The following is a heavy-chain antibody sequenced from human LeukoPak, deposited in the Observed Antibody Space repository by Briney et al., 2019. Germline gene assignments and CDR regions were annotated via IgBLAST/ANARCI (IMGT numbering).Heavy chain of an antibody. CDR2: INHSGST. V-gene: IGHV4-34*01. Sequence: SETLSLTCAVYGGSFSGYHWSWIRRPPGKGLEWIGEINHSGSTNYNPSLKSRVTISVDTSKNQFSLKLSSVTAADTAVYYCARVRSYRLVWAFDIWGQGTMVTVSS. CDR3: ARVRSYRLVWAFDI. J-gene: IGHJ3*02. D-gene: IGHD3-16*02. CDR1: GGSFSGYH.